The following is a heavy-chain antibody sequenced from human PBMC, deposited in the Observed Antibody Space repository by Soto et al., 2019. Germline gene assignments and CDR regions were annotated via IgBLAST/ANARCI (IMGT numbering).Heavy chain of an antibody. J-gene: IGHJ4*02. V-gene: IGHV4-34*01. CDR3: ASGDGSGSYDY. CDR1: GGSFSGYY. Sequence: QVQLQQWGAGLLKPSETLSLTCAVYGGSFSGYYWSWIRQPPGKGLEWIGEINHSGSTNYNPSLKSRVTISVDTSKSQFSLKMSSVTAADTAVYYCASGDGSGSYDYWGQGTLVTVSS. CDR2: INHSGST. D-gene: IGHD3-10*01.